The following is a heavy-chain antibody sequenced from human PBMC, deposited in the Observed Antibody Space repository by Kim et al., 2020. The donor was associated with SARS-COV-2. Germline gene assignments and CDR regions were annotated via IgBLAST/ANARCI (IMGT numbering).Heavy chain of an antibody. V-gene: IGHV4-39*01. J-gene: IGHJ6*02. CDR1: GGSISSSSYY. Sequence: SETLSLTCTVSGGSISSSSYYWGWIRQPPGKGLEWIGSIYYSGSTYYNPSLKSRVTISVDTSKNQFSLKLSSVTAADTAVYYCARASDPGYCSGGSCYSANYYYGMDVWGQGTTVTVSS. CDR2: IYYSGST. D-gene: IGHD2-15*01. CDR3: ARASDPGYCSGGSCYSANYYYGMDV.